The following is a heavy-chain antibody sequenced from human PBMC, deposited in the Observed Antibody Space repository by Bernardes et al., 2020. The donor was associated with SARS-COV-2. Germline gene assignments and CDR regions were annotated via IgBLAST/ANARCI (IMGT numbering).Heavy chain of an antibody. D-gene: IGHD3-16*02. J-gene: IGHJ4*02. CDR1: GFTFSSYA. CDR3: AKAAYYDYVWGSYRNDYYFDY. CDR2: ISGSGGST. V-gene: IGHV3-23*01. Sequence: GGSLRLSCAASGFTFSSYAMSWVRQAPGKGLEWVSAISGSGGSTYYADSVKGRFTISRDNSKNTLYLQMNSLRAEDTAVYYCAKAAYYDYVWGSYRNDYYFDYWGQGTLVTVSS.